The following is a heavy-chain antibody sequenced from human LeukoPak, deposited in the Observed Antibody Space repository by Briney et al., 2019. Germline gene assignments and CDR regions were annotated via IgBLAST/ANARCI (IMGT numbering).Heavy chain of an antibody. J-gene: IGHJ4*02. Sequence: SETLSLTCAVYGGSFSGYYWSWIRQPPGKGLEWIGEINHSGSTNYNPSLKSRVTISVDTSKNQFSLKLSSVTAADTAVYYCASTLWFGEPTYWGQGTLVTVSP. CDR1: GGSFSGYY. CDR2: INHSGST. V-gene: IGHV4-34*01. CDR3: ASTLWFGEPTY. D-gene: IGHD3-10*01.